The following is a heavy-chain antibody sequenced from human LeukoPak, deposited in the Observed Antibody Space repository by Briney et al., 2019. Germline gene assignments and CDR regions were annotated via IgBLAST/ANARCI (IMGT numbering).Heavy chain of an antibody. CDR3: ARVPLHDASGHYYSH. D-gene: IGHD3-22*01. CDR1: GYTLSNYG. J-gene: IGHJ1*01. CDR2: INTGNGNT. Sequence: ASVKVSCKTSGYTLSNYGMHWVRQAPRQSLEWMGWINTGNGNTKSSQKFQDRVTLSRDTSASTAYMELNSLSSEDTAVYYGARVPLHDASGHYYSHWGQGTLVTVSS. V-gene: IGHV1-3*04.